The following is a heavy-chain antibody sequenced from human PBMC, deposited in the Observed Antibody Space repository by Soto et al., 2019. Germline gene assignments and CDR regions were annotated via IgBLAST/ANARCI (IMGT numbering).Heavy chain of an antibody. Sequence: QVQLQESGPGLVKPSQTLSLTCTVSGGSISSGGYYWSWIRQHPGKGLEWIGYIYYSGRTYYNPSLKSRVTISVDTSKNQFSLKLSSVTAADTAVYYCARTGGYGSGSYRAFDIWGQGTMVTVSS. D-gene: IGHD3-10*01. CDR2: IYYSGRT. CDR3: ARTGGYGSGSYRAFDI. CDR1: GGSISSGGYY. V-gene: IGHV4-31*03. J-gene: IGHJ3*02.